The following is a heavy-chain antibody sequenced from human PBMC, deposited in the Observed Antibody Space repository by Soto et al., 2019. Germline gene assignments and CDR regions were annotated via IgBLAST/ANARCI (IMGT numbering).Heavy chain of an antibody. J-gene: IGHJ5*02. Sequence: GESLKISCKGSGYSFTSYWISWVRQMPGKGLEWMGRIDPSDSYTNYSPSFQGHVTISADKSISTAYLQWSSLKVSDTAMYFCARIYCTTTTCDSWFDPWGQGTLVTVSS. CDR2: IDPSDSYT. D-gene: IGHD2-2*01. V-gene: IGHV5-10-1*01. CDR3: ARIYCTTTTCDSWFDP. CDR1: GYSFTSYW.